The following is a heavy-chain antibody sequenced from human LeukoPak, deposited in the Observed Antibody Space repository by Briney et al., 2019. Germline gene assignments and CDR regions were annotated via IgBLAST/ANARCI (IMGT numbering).Heavy chain of an antibody. D-gene: IGHD3-22*01. J-gene: IGHJ6*03. Sequence: ASVKVSCKASGGTFSSYAITWVRQAPGQGLEWIGGIIPVFQAPNYAQNFRGRVTITTDESTRTVYMELSSLRSEDTAIYYCARDTTLSRVITTTTTYHYFYYIDVWGKGTTVTISS. CDR3: ARDTTLSRVITTTTTYHYFYYIDV. CDR2: IIPVFQAP. CDR1: GGTFSSYA. V-gene: IGHV1-69*05.